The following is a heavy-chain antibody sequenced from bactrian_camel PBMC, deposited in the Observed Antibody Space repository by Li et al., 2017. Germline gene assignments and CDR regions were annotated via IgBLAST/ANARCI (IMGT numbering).Heavy chain of an antibody. Sequence: HVQLVESGGGSVQAGGSLRLSCAASGYIYSSACMGWVLQAPGKEREGVARIDNNGAASYADSVNGRFTIAYDNAKKTLYLQMNRLKLEDTGMYYCAAASSPICFLSLVHQAYKSWGQGTQVTV. CDR3: AAASSPICFLSLVHQAYKS. CDR1: GYIYSSAC. J-gene: IGHJ6*01. CDR2: IDNNGAA. V-gene: IGHV3S57*01.